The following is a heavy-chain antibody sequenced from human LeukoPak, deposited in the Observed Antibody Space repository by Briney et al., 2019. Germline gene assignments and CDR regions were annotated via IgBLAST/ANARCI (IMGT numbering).Heavy chain of an antibody. CDR3: ARDESAAGFDY. Sequence: SETLSLTCTVSGYSISSSYYWGWIRQPPGKGLEWIGSIYHSGSTYYNPSLKSRVTISVDTSKNQFSLKLSSVTAADTAVYYCARDESAAGFDYRGQGTLVTVSS. J-gene: IGHJ4*02. V-gene: IGHV4-38-2*02. CDR2: IYHSGST. D-gene: IGHD2-2*01. CDR1: GYSISSSYY.